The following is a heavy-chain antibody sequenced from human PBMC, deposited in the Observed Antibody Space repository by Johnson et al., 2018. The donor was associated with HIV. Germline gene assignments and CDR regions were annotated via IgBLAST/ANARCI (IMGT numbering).Heavy chain of an antibody. V-gene: IGHV3-20*04. CDR3: ATVAVTGTEDAFDV. J-gene: IGHJ3*01. CDR2: VNWNGGDT. D-gene: IGHD1-1*01. CDR1: GFNFENYG. Sequence: EVQLVESGGGVVRPGGSLRLSCAASGFNFENYGMTWIRQAPEKGLEWVSGVNWNGGDTGYADSVKGRFTISRDNAKNFVYLQMNSLRAEDTAWYYCATVAVTGTEDAFDVWGQGTMVTVSS.